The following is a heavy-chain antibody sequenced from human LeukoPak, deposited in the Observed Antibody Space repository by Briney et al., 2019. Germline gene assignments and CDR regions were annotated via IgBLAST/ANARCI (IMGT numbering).Heavy chain of an antibody. CDR1: GFTFSSYS. D-gene: IGHD6-6*01. J-gene: IGHJ4*02. CDR3: ARDRGAGSSSGIESY. CDR2: ISSSSSYI. V-gene: IGHV3-21*01. Sequence: GGSLRLSCAASGFTFSSYSMNWVRQAPGKGLEWVSSISSSSSYIYYADSVKGRFTISRDNAKNSLYLQMNSLRAEDTAVYYCARDRGAGSSSGIESYWGQGTLVTVSS.